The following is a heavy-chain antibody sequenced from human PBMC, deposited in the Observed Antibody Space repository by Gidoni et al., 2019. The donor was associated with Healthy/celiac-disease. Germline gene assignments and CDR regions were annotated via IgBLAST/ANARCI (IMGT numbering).Heavy chain of an antibody. J-gene: IGHJ3*02. V-gene: IGHV3-30-3*01. D-gene: IGHD6-19*01. CDR3: ARGRSVAVADAFDI. CDR1: GFTFSSYA. Sequence: QVQLVESGGGVVQPGRSLRLSCAASGFTFSSYAMHWVRQAPGKGLEWVAVISYDGSNKYYADSVKGRFTISRDNSKNTLYLQMNSLRAEDTAVYYCARGRSVAVADAFDIWGQGTMVTVSS. CDR2: ISYDGSNK.